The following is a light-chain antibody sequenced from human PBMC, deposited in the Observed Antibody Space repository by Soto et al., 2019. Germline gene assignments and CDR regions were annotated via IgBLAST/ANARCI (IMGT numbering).Light chain of an antibody. CDR1: GSNIGAGYD. Sequence: QSVLTQPPSVSEAPGQRVTISCTGSGSNIGAGYDVHWYQQLPGTAPKLLIFANIIRPSGVPDRFSGSKSGTSASLAITGLRAEDEADYYCQSYDSSPSGYVFGTGTKLTVL. J-gene: IGLJ1*01. V-gene: IGLV1-40*01. CDR2: ANI. CDR3: QSYDSSPSGYV.